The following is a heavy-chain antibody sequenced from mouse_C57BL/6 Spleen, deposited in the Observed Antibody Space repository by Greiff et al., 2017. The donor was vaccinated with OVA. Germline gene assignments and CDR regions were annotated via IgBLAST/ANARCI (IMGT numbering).Heavy chain of an antibody. J-gene: IGHJ4*01. D-gene: IGHD2-4*01. CDR1: GFTFSSYA. CDR3: TRDRDLSYDDYDDYAMDY. Sequence: EVQRVESGEGLVKPGGSLKLSCAASGFTFSSYAMSWVRQTPEKRLEWVAYISSGGDYIYYADTVKGRFTISRNNARNTLYLQMSSLKSEDTAMYYCTRDRDLSYDDYDDYAMDYWGQGTSVTVAS. V-gene: IGHV5-9-1*02. CDR2: ISSGGDYI.